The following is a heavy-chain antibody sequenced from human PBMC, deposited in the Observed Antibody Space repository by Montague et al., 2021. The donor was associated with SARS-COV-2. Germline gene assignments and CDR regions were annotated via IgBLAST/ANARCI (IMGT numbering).Heavy chain of an antibody. J-gene: IGHJ5*02. Sequence: SETLSLTCTVSGGSISSSSYYWGWIRQPPGKGLEWIGSIYYSGSTYYNPSLKSRVTISVDTSKNQFSLKLSSVTAADTAVYYCARQLGITMIVVVTGNWFDPWGQGTLVTVSS. CDR3: ARQLGITMIVVVTGNWFDP. CDR2: IYYSGST. V-gene: IGHV4-39*01. CDR1: GGSISSSSYY. D-gene: IGHD3-22*01.